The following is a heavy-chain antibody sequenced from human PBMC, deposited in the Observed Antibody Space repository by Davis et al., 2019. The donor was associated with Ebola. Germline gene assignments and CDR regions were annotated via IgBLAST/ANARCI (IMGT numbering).Heavy chain of an antibody. CDR1: GGSISSSSYY. D-gene: IGHD3-3*01. V-gene: IGHV4-39*01. CDR2: IYYSGST. J-gene: IGHJ5*02. Sequence: SETLSLTCTVSGGSISSSSYYWGWIRQPPGQGLEWIGSIYYSGSTYYNPSLKSRVTISVDTSKNQFSLKLSSVTAADTAVYYCARSPPVLRFLEWLFDPWGQGTLVTVSS. CDR3: ARSPPVLRFLEWLFDP.